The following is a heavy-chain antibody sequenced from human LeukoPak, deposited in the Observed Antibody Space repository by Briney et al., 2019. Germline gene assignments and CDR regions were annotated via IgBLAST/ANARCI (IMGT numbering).Heavy chain of an antibody. CDR2: INHSGST. CDR3: ARRQPRGYYGSGSPYNWFDP. CDR1: GGSISGSSYY. D-gene: IGHD3-10*01. J-gene: IGHJ5*02. V-gene: IGHV4-39*07. Sequence: PSETLSLTCTVSGGSISGSSYYWGWIRQPPGKGLEWIGEINHSGSTNYNPSLKSRVTISVDTSKNQFSLKLSSVTAADTAVYYCARRQPRGYYGSGSPYNWFDPWGQGTLVTVSS.